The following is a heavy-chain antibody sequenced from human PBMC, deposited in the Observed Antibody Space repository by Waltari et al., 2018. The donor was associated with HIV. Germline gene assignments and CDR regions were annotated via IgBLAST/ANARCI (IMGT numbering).Heavy chain of an antibody. J-gene: IGHJ4*02. CDR3: FSRADY. CDR2: VYVGDSDT. V-gene: IGHV5-51*01. Sequence: EVQLVQSRAEMKKPGESLRISCKGSEYTFTDNWIGWVRQMSGKGLEWMGSVYVGDSDTRYSPSFQGHVTISVDKSTSTAYLQWSSLKASDTAMYYCFSRADYWGQGTLVTVSS. CDR1: EYTFTDNW.